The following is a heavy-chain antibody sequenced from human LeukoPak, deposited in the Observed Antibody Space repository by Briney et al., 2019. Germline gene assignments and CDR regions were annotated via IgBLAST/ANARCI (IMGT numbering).Heavy chain of an antibody. CDR1: GFTISSYP. J-gene: IGHJ6*02. CDR3: AKDAYYYYGMDV. CDR2: ISYDGSNK. Sequence: PGGPLRLSCAASGFTISSYPMHWVRQAPGKGLEWVAVISYDGSNKYYADSVKGRFTISRDNSKNTLYLQMNSLRAEDTAVYYCAKDAYYYYGMDVWGQGTTVTVSS. V-gene: IGHV3-30-3*01.